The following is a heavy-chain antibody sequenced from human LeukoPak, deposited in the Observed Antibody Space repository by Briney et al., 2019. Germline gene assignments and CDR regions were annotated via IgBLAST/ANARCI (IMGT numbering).Heavy chain of an antibody. CDR3: ARDFDRVVREVITYYMDV. J-gene: IGHJ6*03. V-gene: IGHV1-69*06. D-gene: IGHD3-10*01. CDR2: IIPIFGTA. Sequence: SVKVSCKASGGTFSSYAISWVRQAPGQGLEWMGGIIPIFGTANYAQKFQGRVTITADKSTSTAYMELSSLRSEDTAVYYCARDFDRVVREVITYYMDVWGKGTTVTVSS. CDR1: GGTFSSYA.